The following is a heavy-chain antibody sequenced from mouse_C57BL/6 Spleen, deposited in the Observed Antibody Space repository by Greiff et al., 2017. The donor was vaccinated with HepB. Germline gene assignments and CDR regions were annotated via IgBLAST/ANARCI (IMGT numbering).Heavy chain of an antibody. Sequence: VQLQQSGPELVKPGASVKISCKASGYAFSSSWMNWVKQRPGQGLEWIGRIYPGDGDTNYNGKFKGKATLTADKSSSTAYMQLSSLTSEDSAVYFCAPDYDGWFAYWGQGTLVTVSA. J-gene: IGHJ3*01. CDR3: APDYDGWFAY. D-gene: IGHD2-4*01. CDR2: IYPGDGDT. V-gene: IGHV1-82*01. CDR1: GYAFSSSW.